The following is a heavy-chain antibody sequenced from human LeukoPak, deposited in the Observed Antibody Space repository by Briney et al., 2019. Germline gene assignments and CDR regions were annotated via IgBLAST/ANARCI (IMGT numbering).Heavy chain of an antibody. V-gene: IGHV1-69*13. D-gene: IGHD4-17*01. CDR2: IIPIFGTA. Sequence: SVKVSCKASGGTFSSYAISWVRQAPGQGLEWMGGIIPIFGTANYAQKFQGRVTITADESTSTAYMERSSLRSEDTAVYYCASYGITPVTPSYWGQGTLVTVSS. CDR1: GGTFSSYA. J-gene: IGHJ4*02. CDR3: ASYGITPVTPSY.